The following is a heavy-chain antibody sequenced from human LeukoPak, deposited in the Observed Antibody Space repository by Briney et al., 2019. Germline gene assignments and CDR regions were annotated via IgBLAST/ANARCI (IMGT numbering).Heavy chain of an antibody. CDR1: GGSFSGYY. D-gene: IGHD4-23*01. Sequence: PSETLSLTCAVYGGSFSGYYWSWIRQPPGKGLEWIGEINHSGSTNYNPSLKSRVTISVDTSKDQFSLKLSSVTAADTAVYYCARWVNYGGKGFDYWGQGTLVTVSS. J-gene: IGHJ4*02. CDR3: ARWVNYGGKGFDY. CDR2: INHSGST. V-gene: IGHV4-34*01.